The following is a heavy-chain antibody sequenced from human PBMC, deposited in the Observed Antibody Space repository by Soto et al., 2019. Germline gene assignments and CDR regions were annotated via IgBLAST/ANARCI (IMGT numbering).Heavy chain of an antibody. CDR3: AREADKIVEYAFDI. Sequence: QVQLVQSGAEVKKPGSSVKVSCKASGGTFSSYAISWVRQAPGQGLEWMGGIIPIFGTANYAQKFQGRVTITADESTSTAYMELSSLRSEDTAVYYCAREADKIVEYAFDIWAQGTMVTVSS. CDR1: GGTFSSYA. V-gene: IGHV1-69*01. J-gene: IGHJ3*02. D-gene: IGHD3-22*01. CDR2: IIPIFGTA.